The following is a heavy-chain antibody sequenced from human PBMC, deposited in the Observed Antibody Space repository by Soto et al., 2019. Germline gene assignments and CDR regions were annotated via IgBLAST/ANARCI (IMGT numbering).Heavy chain of an antibody. Sequence: SETLSLTCTVSGGSISSGGYYWSWIRQHPGKGLEWIGYIYYSGSTYYNPSLKSRVTISVDTSKNQFSLKLSSVTAADTAVYYCARVPFDYYDSSGYFHSTPVDYWGQGTLVTVSS. V-gene: IGHV4-31*03. J-gene: IGHJ4*02. CDR2: IYYSGST. CDR3: ARVPFDYYDSSGYFHSTPVDY. D-gene: IGHD3-22*01. CDR1: GGSISSGGYY.